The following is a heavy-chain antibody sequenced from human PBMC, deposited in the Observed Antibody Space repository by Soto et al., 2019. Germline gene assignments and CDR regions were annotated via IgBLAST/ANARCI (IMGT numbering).Heavy chain of an antibody. CDR3: ARWLQPNFDY. D-gene: IGHD5-12*01. CDR1: GGSFSGYY. CDR2: INHSGST. J-gene: IGHJ4*02. V-gene: IGHV4-34*01. Sequence: TLSLTCAVYGGSFSGYYWSWIRQPPGKGLEWIGEINHSGSTNYNPSLKSRVTISVDTSKNQFSLKLSSVTAADTAVYYCARWLQPNFDYWGQGTLVTVSS.